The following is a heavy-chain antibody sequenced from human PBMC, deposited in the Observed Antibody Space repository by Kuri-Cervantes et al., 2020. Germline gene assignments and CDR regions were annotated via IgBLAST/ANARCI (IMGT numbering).Heavy chain of an antibody. Sequence: GGSLRLSCSASGFNFGPFWMHWVRQAPGKGLEYVSAISNECGTYYADYVKGRFTISRDNAKNSLYLQMNSLRAEDPAVEYCARWVSWSRGYYYYMDVWGKGTTVTVSS. CDR3: ARWVSWSRGYYYYMDV. V-gene: IGHV3-64*04. D-gene: IGHD6-13*01. CDR1: GFNFGPFW. J-gene: IGHJ6*03. CDR2: ISNECGT.